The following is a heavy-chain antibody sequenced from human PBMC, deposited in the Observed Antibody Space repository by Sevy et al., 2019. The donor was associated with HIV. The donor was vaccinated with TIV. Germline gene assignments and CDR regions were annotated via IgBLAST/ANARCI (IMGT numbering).Heavy chain of an antibody. D-gene: IGHD4-17*01. CDR1: GGTFSSYA. CDR2: IIPIFGTA. J-gene: IGHJ6*02. Sequence: ASVKVSCKASGGTFSSYAISWVRQAPGQGLEWMGGIIPIFGTANYAQKFQGRVTITADESTSTAYMELSSLSSEETAVYYCARDEAATVTTEEVWGYYYYYYGMDVWGQGTTVTVSS. V-gene: IGHV1-69*13. CDR3: ARDEAATVTTEEVWGYYYYYYGMDV.